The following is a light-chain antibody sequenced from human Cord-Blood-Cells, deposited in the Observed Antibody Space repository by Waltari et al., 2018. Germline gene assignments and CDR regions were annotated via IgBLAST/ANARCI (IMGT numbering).Light chain of an antibody. Sequence: QSALTQPASVSGSPGQSITISCTGPSSDVGRSNIVSWYQQHPGKAPKLMIYEGSKRPSGVSNRFSGSKSCNTASLTISGLQAEDEADYYCCSYAGSSTYVFGTGTKVTVL. CDR1: SSDVGRSNI. CDR3: CSYAGSSTYV. V-gene: IGLV2-23*01. CDR2: EGS. J-gene: IGLJ1*01.